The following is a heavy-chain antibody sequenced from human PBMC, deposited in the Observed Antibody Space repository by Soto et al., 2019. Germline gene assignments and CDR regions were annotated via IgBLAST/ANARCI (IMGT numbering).Heavy chain of an antibody. CDR1: GYTFTGYY. V-gene: IGHV1-2*04. CDR3: ARTYYDFWSGYYSENYFDY. CDR2: INPNSGGT. D-gene: IGHD3-3*01. J-gene: IGHJ4*02. Sequence: GASVKVSCKASGYTFTGYYMHWVRQAPGQGLEWMGWINPNSGGTNYAQKFQGWVTMTRDTSISTAYMELSRLRSDDTAVYYCARTYYDFWSGYYSENYFDYWGQGTLVTVSS.